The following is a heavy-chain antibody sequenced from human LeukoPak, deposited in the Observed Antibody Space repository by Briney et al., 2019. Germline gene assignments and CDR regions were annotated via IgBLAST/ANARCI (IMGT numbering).Heavy chain of an antibody. CDR3: ARGPPWGAVYYMDV. J-gene: IGHJ6*03. CDR1: GGSISSSSYY. D-gene: IGHD1-26*01. V-gene: IGHV4-61*01. Sequence: SETLSLTCTVSGGSISSSSYYWSWIRQPPGKGLEWIGYIYYSGSTNYNPSLKSRVTISVDTSKNQFSLKLSSVTAADTAVYYCARGPPWGAVYYMDVWGKGTTVTISS. CDR2: IYYSGST.